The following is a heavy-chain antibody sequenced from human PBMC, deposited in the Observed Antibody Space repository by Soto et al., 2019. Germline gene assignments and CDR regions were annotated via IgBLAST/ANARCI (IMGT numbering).Heavy chain of an antibody. CDR1: GHTFTAHY. J-gene: IGHJ6*02. CDR3: ASESDTLMVAWEDGMDG. V-gene: IGHV1-2*02. Sequence: ASVKVSCKASGHTFTAHYVHWVRQVPGQGLEWMGWINPNSGDTKFAQKFQGRVTMTSDTPTSTAYMELRRLRSDDTAVYYCASESDTLMVAWEDGMDGCDQGTPVTVSS. CDR2: INPNSGDT. D-gene: IGHD1-26*01.